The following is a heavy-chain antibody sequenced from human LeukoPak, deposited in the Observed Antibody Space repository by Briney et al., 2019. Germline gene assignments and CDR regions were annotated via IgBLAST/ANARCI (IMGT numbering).Heavy chain of an antibody. CDR1: GFTFNYYE. V-gene: IGHV3-48*03. D-gene: IGHD6-19*01. CDR2: ITGGSTTK. J-gene: IGHJ4*02. Sequence: PGGSLRLSCAASGFTFNYYEMIWVRQAPGKGLEWVSYITGGSTTKNYADSVKGRFTISRDNAKNSLYLQMNSLRAEDTAIYYCARDGDIAVATAPYYFDYWGQGILVTVSS. CDR3: ARDGDIAVATAPYYFDY.